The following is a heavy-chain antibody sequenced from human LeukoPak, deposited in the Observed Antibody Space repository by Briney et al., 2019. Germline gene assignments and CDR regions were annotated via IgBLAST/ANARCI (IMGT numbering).Heavy chain of an antibody. CDR1: GFTFSSYG. D-gene: IGHD3-3*01. V-gene: IGHV3-30*02. CDR3: AKGDDFWSGYLGL. CDR2: IRYDGSNK. J-gene: IGHJ3*01. Sequence: GSLRLSCAASGFTFSSYGMHWVRQAPGKGLEWVAFIRYDGSNKYYADSVKGRFTISRDNSKNTLYLQMNSLRAEDTAVYYCAKGDDFWSGYLGLWGQGTMVTVSS.